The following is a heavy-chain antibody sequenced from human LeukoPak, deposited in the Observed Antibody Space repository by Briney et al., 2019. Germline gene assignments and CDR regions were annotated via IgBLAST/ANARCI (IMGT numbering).Heavy chain of an antibody. J-gene: IGHJ3*02. V-gene: IGHV3-9*01. CDR1: GFTFDDYA. Sequence: PGRSLRLSCAASGFTFDDYAMHWVRQAPGEGLEWVSGISWNSGSIVYADSVKGRFTISRDNAKNSLYLQMNSLRAEDTALYYCAKDHYYDSSGYYFGYAFDIWGQGTMVTVSS. CDR3: AKDHYYDSSGYYFGYAFDI. D-gene: IGHD3-22*01. CDR2: ISWNSGSI.